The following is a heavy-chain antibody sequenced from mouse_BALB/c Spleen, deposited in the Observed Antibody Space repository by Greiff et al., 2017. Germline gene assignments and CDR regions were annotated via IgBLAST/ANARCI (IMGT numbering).Heavy chain of an antibody. CDR3: ARESTMITTNAMDY. D-gene: IGHD2-4*01. Sequence: QVHVKQSGAELARPGASVKMSCKASGYTFTSYTMHWVKQRPGQGLEWIGYINPSSGYTNYNQKFKDKATLTADKSSSTAYMQLSSLTSEDSAVYYCARESTMITTNAMDYWGQGTSVTVSS. V-gene: IGHV1-4*01. CDR2: INPSSGYT. CDR1: GYTFTSYT. J-gene: IGHJ4*01.